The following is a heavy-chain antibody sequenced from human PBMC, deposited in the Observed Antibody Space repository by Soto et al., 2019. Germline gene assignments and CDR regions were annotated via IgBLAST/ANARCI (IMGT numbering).Heavy chain of an antibody. V-gene: IGHV1-2*04. CDR2: INPNSGGT. Sequence: ASVKVSCKASGYTFTGYYMHWVRQAPGQGLEWMGWINPNSGGTNYAQKFQGWVTMTRDTSISTAYMELSRLRSDDTAVYYCAVGGTIPGGYSGMDVWGKGTRVTVSS. D-gene: IGHD3-9*01. CDR1: GYTFTGYY. J-gene: IGHJ6*04. CDR3: AVGGTIPGGYSGMDV.